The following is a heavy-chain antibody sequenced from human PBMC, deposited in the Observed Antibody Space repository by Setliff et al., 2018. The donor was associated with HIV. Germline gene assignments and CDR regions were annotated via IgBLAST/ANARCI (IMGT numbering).Heavy chain of an antibody. D-gene: IGHD5-18*01. J-gene: IGHJ4*02. CDR1: GYTLTELS. CDR2: VDPEDGET. Sequence: GASVKVSCKVSGYTLTELSMHWVQQAPGKGLEWMGLVDPEDGETIYAEKFQGRVTITADTSTDTAYMELSSLRSEDTAVYYCASRGYSYGHTDYWGQGTLVTVSS. V-gene: IGHV1-24*01. CDR3: ASRGYSYGHTDY.